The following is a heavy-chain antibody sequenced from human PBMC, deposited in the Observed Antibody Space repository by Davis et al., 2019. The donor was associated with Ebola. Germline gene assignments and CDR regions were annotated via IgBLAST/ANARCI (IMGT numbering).Heavy chain of an antibody. CDR2: ITKGSDAI. V-gene: IGHV3-48*02. CDR3: ARDRFFAFDF. CDR1: GFVFSAFS. J-gene: IGHJ4*02. Sequence: PGGSLRLSCAASGFVFSAFSMNWVRQAPGKGLELITYITKGSDAIHYADSVKGRFTVSRDNAKNSVFLQMSSLRDEDSAVYYCARDRFFAFDFWSQGVHVSVSS. D-gene: IGHD3/OR15-3a*01.